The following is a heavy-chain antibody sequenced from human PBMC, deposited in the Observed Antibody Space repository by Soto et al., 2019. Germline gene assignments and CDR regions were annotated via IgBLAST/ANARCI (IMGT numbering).Heavy chain of an antibody. CDR3: ARHEEVYGDPDGYFDY. CDR1: GGSISSYY. D-gene: IGHD4-17*01. CDR2: IYYSGST. Sequence: SETLSLTCTVSGGSISSYYWSWIRQPPGKGLEWIGYIYYSGSTNYNPSLKSRVTISVDTSKNQFSLKLSSVTAADTAVYYCARHEEVYGDPDGYFDYWGQGTLVTVSS. J-gene: IGHJ4*02. V-gene: IGHV4-59*08.